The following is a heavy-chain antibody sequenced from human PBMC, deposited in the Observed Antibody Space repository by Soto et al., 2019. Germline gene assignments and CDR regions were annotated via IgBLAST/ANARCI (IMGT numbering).Heavy chain of an antibody. Sequence: LRLSCAASGFTFNIYALHWVRQAPGKGLEWVAVISFDGTKKYYSDSVKGRFTISRDNLKNTLYLQMNNLRVEDAALYFCAREDDYGYRYINYGLDVWGQGTTVTVSS. CDR2: ISFDGTKK. CDR3: AREDDYGYRYINYGLDV. V-gene: IGHV3-30-3*01. CDR1: GFTFNIYA. J-gene: IGHJ6*02. D-gene: IGHD4-17*01.